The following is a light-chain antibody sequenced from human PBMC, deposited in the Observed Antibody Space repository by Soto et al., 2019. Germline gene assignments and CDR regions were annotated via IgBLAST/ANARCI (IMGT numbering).Light chain of an antibody. V-gene: IGKV3-20*01. J-gene: IGKJ1*01. CDR3: QQYGTSPWT. CDR1: QSVNSDY. Sequence: EIVLTQSPGTLALLPGERATLSCRATQSVNSDYLAWYQQKPGQAPRLLIYIASRRATGIPDRFSGGGSGTDFTLTINRLEPEDFAVYYCQQYGTSPWTFGQGTKVEIK. CDR2: IAS.